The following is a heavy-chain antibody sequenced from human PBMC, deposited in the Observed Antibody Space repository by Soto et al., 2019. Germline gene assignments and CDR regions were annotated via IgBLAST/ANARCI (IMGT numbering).Heavy chain of an antibody. CDR3: ARHGGWEAFDI. V-gene: IGHV4-59*08. CDR2: IYYSGRT. Sequence: QVQLQESGPGLVKPSETLSLTCTVSGGSISSYYWSWIRQPPGKGLEWIGYIYYSGRTNYNPSLRSRVTISVDTSKNQFSLKLSSVTAADTAVYYCARHGGWEAFDIWGQGTMVTVSS. CDR1: GGSISSYY. D-gene: IGHD6-19*01. J-gene: IGHJ3*02.